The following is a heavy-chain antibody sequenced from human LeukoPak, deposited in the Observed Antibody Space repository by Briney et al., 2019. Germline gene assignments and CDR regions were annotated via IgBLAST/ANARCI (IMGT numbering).Heavy chain of an antibody. CDR2: FIPIVGTA. CDR3: ARYLVIRGDAFDI. CDR1: GGTFSNYT. V-gene: IGHV1-69*08. Sequence: GCSVKVSCKASGGTFSNYTINWVRQSPGQRLEWMGRFIPIVGTANCAQNFQGRVTITADKSTSTAYMELSSLRSEDTAVYYCARYLVIRGDAFDIWGQGTMVTVSS. D-gene: IGHD3-16*02. J-gene: IGHJ3*02.